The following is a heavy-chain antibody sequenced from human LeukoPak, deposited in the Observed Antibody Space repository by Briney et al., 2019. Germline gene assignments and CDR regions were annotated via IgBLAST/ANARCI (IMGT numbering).Heavy chain of an antibody. J-gene: IGHJ4*02. CDR2: IYYSGST. CDR3: ARGPAGEFDY. CDR1: GGSINSYY. Sequence: PSETLSLTCTISGGSINSYYWSWIRQPPGKGLEWIGYIYYSGSTNYNPSLASRVTISVDTSKNQFSLNLSSVTAADTGVYYCARGPAGEFDYRGQGTLVTVSS. V-gene: IGHV4-59*01.